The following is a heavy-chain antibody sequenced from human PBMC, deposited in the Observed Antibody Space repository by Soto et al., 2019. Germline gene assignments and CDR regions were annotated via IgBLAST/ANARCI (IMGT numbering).Heavy chain of an antibody. CDR3: ARTAAAGKYYYGLDV. CDR1: GYSFTSYW. D-gene: IGHD6-13*01. V-gene: IGHV5-51*01. CDR2: IYPGDSDT. J-gene: IGHJ6*02. Sequence: PGESLKISCKGSGYSFTSYWIGWVRQMPGKGMEWMGIIYPGDSDTRYSPSFQGQVTISADKSISTAYLQWSSLKASDTAMYYCARTAAAGKYYYGLDVWGQGTTVTVSS.